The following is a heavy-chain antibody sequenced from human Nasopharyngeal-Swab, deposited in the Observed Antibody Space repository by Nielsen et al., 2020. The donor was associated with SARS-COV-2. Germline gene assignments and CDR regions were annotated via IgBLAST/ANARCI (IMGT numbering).Heavy chain of an antibody. CDR2: IYSGGST. Sequence: GGSLRLSCAASGFTVSSNYMSWVRQAPGKGLEWVSVIYSGGSTYYADSVKGRFTISRDNSKNTLYLQMNSLRAEDTAVYYCAKAPFRSSELYFDYWGQGTLVPVSS. J-gene: IGHJ4*02. D-gene: IGHD5-24*01. CDR1: GFTVSSNY. V-gene: IGHV3-53*01. CDR3: AKAPFRSSELYFDY.